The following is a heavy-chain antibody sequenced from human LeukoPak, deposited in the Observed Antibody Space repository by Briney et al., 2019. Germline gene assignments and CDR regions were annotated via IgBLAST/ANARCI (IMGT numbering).Heavy chain of an antibody. CDR3: ARDRVAAAGTLYYYYYGMDV. CDR1: GGTFSSYA. V-gene: IGHV1-69*04. CDR2: IIPILGIA. D-gene: IGHD6-13*01. Sequence: ASVKVSCKASGGTFSSYAISWVRQAPGQGLEWMGRIIPILGIANYAQRFQGRVTITADKSTSTAYMELSRLRSEDTAVYYCARDRVAAAGTLYYYYYGMDVWGQGTTVTVSS. J-gene: IGHJ6*02.